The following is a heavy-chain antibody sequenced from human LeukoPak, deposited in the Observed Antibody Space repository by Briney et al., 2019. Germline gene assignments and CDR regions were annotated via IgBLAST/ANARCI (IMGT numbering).Heavy chain of an antibody. CDR2: ITYDGSNK. Sequence: GGSLRLSCVASGLTFSSYGMHWVRQAPGKGLEWVAVITYDGSNKYYADSVKGRFTISRDNSKNTLYLQVNSLRAEDTAVYYCAKASDDAFDIWGQGTMVTVSS. J-gene: IGHJ3*02. V-gene: IGHV3-30*18. CDR3: AKASDDAFDI. CDR1: GLTFSSYG.